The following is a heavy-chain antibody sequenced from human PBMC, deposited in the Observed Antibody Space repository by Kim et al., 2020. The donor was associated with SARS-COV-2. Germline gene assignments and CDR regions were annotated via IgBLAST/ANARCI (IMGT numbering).Heavy chain of an antibody. D-gene: IGHD2-8*01. CDR3: AKELTPRISHANDA. V-gene: IGHV3-30*18. CDR1: GFTFSSFG. J-gene: IGHJ4*02. CDR2: ISFDGKVK. Sequence: GGSLRLSCAASGFTFSSFGMHWVRQAPGKGLEWVTVISFDGKVKYYADSVKGRFSISRDNSENTMYLQMNSLRVEDTAVYFCAKELTPRISHANDAWGQGTLVTVSS.